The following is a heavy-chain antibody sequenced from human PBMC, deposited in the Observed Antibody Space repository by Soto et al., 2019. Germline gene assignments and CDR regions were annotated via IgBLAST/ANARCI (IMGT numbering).Heavy chain of an antibody. J-gene: IGHJ5*02. CDR3: ARGQYDFWSGYYPNWFDP. V-gene: IGHV1-8*01. CDR2: MNPNSGNT. CDR1: GYTFTSYD. D-gene: IGHD3-3*01. Sequence: ASVKVSCKASGYTFTSYDINWVRQATGQGLEWMGWMNPNSGNTGYAQKFQGRVTMTRNTSISTAYMELSSLRSEDTAVYYCARGQYDFWSGYYPNWFDPWGQGTLVTVSS.